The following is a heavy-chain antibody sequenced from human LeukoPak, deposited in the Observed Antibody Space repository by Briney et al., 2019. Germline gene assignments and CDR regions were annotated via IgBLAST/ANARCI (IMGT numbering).Heavy chain of an antibody. V-gene: IGHV3-21*01. J-gene: IGHJ6*02. Sequence: GGSLRVSCAASGFTFSSYSMYWVRQAPGKGLEWVSSISSSSSYIYYADSVKGRFTISRDNAKNSLYLQMNSLRAEDTAVYHCARAGSGSYPNPNYYYYGMDVWGQGTTVTVSS. CDR1: GFTFSSYS. CDR3: ARAGSGSYPNPNYYYYGMDV. D-gene: IGHD3-10*01. CDR2: ISSSSSYI.